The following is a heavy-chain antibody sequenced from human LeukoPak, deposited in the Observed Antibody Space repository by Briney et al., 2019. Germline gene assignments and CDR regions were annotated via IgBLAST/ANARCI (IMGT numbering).Heavy chain of an antibody. CDR1: GGSISSYY. D-gene: IGHD2-15*01. CDR2: IYYSGST. V-gene: IGHV4-59*01. Sequence: PSETLSLTCTVSGGSISSYYWSWIRQPPGKGLEWIGHIYYSGSTNYNPSLKSRVTISVDTSKTQFSLKLSSVTAADMAVYYCARAYCSGGSCSHYWYFDLWGRGTLVTVSS. J-gene: IGHJ2*01. CDR3: ARAYCSGGSCSHYWYFDL.